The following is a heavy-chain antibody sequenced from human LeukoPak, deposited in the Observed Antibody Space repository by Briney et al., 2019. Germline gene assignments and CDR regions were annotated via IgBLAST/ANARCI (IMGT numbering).Heavy chain of an antibody. CDR2: IYTSGST. Sequence: TVSLLCPLPGLPLIHYHWRWIPHPTGGALEWIGRIYTSGSTNYNPSLKSRVTMSVDTSKNQFSLQLSSVTAADTAVFYCARVNHYYYYMDLWRKGTALTVS. CDR3: ARVNHYYYYMDL. CDR1: GLPLIHYH. J-gene: IGHJ6*03. V-gene: IGHV4-4*07.